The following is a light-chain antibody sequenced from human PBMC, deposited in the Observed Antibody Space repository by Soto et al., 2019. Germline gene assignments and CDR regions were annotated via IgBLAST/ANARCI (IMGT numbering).Light chain of an antibody. CDR2: DAS. V-gene: IGKV3-11*01. Sequence: EIVLTQSPATLSLSPGERATLFCRASQSVSSSLAWYQQKPGQAPRLLIYDASNRATGIPARFSGSGSGTDFTLTISSLEPEDFAVYYCQQRSNWPYTFGQGTKLEIK. J-gene: IGKJ2*01. CDR1: QSVSSS. CDR3: QQRSNWPYT.